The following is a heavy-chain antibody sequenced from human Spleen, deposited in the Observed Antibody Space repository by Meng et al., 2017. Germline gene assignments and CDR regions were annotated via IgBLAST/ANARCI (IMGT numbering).Heavy chain of an antibody. D-gene: IGHD6-25*01. V-gene: IGHV3-49*04. Sequence: GESLKISCTASGFTFGDYAMSWVRQAPGKGLEWVGFIRSKAYGGTTEYAASVKGRFTISRDDSKSIAYLQMNSLKTEDTAVYYCTRVGYRHRYFDYWGQGTLVTVSS. CDR2: IRSKAYGGTT. CDR3: TRVGYRHRYFDY. CDR1: GFTFGDYA. J-gene: IGHJ4*02.